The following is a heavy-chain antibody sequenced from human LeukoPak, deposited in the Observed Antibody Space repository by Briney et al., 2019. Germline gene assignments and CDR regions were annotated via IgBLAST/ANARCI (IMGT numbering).Heavy chain of an antibody. CDR2: IYYSGNT. D-gene: IGHD6-6*01. CDR3: ASGSSPLYFDF. CDR1: GGSISSYH. J-gene: IGHJ4*02. Sequence: SETLSLTCTVSGGSISSYHWSWIRQSPEKGLEWIGYIYYSGNTNYNPSLRSRVTISLDTSKNQFSLKVNSVTAADTAVYYRASGSSPLYFDFWGQGTLVTVSS. V-gene: IGHV4-59*01.